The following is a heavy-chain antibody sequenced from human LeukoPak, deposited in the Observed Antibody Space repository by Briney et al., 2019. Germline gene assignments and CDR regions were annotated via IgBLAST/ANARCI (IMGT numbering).Heavy chain of an antibody. V-gene: IGHV3-74*03. CDR3: ARAVVYGYGHAPATYYFDY. Sequence: GGSLRLSCAASGFTFSDYYMSWIRQAPGKGLVWVSRIDSDGSRITYADSVKGRFTISRDNAKNTVYLQMNSLRAEDTAVYYCARAVVYGYGHAPATYYFDYWGQGTLVTVSS. CDR1: GFTFSDYY. D-gene: IGHD5-18*01. CDR2: IDSDGSRI. J-gene: IGHJ4*02.